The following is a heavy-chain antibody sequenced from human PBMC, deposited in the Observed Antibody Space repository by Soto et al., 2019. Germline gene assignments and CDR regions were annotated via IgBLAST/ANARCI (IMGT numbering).Heavy chain of an antibody. V-gene: IGHV3-33*01. CDR2: IWHDGSNK. CDR3: ARDQEGKAVAGTLDY. Sequence: QVHLVESGGGVVQPGRSLRLSCAASGFTFSSYGMHWVRQGPGKGLEWVAVIWHDGSNKYYADSVKGRFTISRDNSKNTLYLLMNSLRVEDTAVYYCARDQEGKAVAGTLDYWGQGTLVTVSS. D-gene: IGHD6-19*01. J-gene: IGHJ4*02. CDR1: GFTFSSYG.